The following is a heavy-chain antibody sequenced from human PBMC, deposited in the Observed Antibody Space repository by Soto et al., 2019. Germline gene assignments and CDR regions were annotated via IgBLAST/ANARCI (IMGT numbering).Heavy chain of an antibody. J-gene: IGHJ6*02. D-gene: IGHD6-6*01. CDR2: IKSKTDGGTT. V-gene: IGHV3-15*01. CDR1: GFTFSNAL. CDR3: TTTEYNYYYGMDV. Sequence: LRLSCAASGFTFSNALMSWVRQAPGKGLEWVGRIKSKTDGGTTDYAAPVKGRFTISRDDSKNTLYLQMNSLKTEDTAVYYCTTTEYNYYYGMDVWGQGTTVTVSS.